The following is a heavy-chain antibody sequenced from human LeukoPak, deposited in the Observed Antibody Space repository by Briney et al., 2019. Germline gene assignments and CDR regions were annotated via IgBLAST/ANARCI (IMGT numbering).Heavy chain of an antibody. CDR3: ARELNIYSYGYDSDAFDI. D-gene: IGHD5-18*01. CDR2: IYYSGST. Sequence: SETLSLTCTVSGGSISSSSYYWGWIRQPPGKGLEWIGSIYYSGSTYYNPSLKSRVTISVDTSKNQFSLKLSSVTAADTAVYYCARELNIYSYGYDSDAFDIWGQGTMVTVSS. J-gene: IGHJ3*02. V-gene: IGHV4-39*02. CDR1: GGSISSSSYY.